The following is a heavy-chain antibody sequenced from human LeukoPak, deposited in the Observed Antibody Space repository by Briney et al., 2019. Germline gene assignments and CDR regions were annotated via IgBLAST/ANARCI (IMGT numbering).Heavy chain of an antibody. J-gene: IGHJ3*02. CDR1: GFTFSSYA. CDR3: ARDRAIWDAFDI. CDR2: ISYDGSNK. Sequence: GGSLRLSCAASGFTFSSYAMHWVRQAPGKGLEWVAVISYDGSNKYYADSVKGRFTISRDNSKNTLYLQMNSLRAEDTAVYYCARDRAIWDAFDIWGQGTMVTVSS. V-gene: IGHV3-30-3*01. D-gene: IGHD3-3*01.